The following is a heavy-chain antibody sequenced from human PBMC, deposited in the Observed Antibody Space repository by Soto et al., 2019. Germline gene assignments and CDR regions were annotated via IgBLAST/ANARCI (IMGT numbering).Heavy chain of an antibody. CDR1: GDSIRNYY. J-gene: IGHJ6*02. CDR2: IYYSGST. Sequence: PSETLSLTCTVSGDSIRNYYWNWIRQTPGKGLEWIGYIYYSGSTSYNPSLASRVSIFIDTSKTSFSLNLNSVTAADSGAYFCARGSSERILPADLWGRGTTVT. V-gene: IGHV4-59*01. D-gene: IGHD6-19*01. CDR3: ARGSSERILPADL.